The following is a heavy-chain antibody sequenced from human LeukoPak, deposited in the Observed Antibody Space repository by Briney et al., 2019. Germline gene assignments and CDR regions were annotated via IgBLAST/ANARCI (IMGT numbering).Heavy chain of an antibody. V-gene: IGHV1-18*01. CDR2: ISAYNGNT. J-gene: IGHJ4*02. Sequence: ASVKVSSKALDYTFTSYGISWVRQAPGQGLEWTGWISAYNGNTNYAQKLQGRVTITTDTSTRTAYMELRSLRSDDTAVYYCARDLAGPDYYDSSGHLSEGVSLFDYWGQGTLVTVSS. CDR3: ARDLAGPDYYDSSGHLSEGVSLFDY. D-gene: IGHD3-22*01. CDR1: DYTFTSYG.